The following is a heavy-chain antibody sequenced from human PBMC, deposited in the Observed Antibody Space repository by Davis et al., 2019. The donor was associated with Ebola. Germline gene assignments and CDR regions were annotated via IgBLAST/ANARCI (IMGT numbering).Heavy chain of an antibody. V-gene: IGHV3-23*03. J-gene: IGHJ3*02. CDR3: AKGGYCSSTSCYQDAFDI. D-gene: IGHD2-2*01. CDR1: GFTFSSYA. Sequence: GESLKISCAASGFTFSSYAMSWVRQAPGKGLEWISVIYSCGSTYYADSVKGRFTISRDNSKNTLYLQMNSLRAEDTAVYYCAKGGYCSSTSCYQDAFDIWGQGTMVTVSS. CDR2: IYSCGST.